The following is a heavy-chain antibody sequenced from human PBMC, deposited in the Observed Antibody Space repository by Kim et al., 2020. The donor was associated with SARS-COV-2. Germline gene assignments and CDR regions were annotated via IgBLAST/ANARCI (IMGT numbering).Heavy chain of an antibody. Sequence: GGSLRLSCAASGFTFSNDWMNWVRQAPGKGLEWVAGIKNNGSRTYYADCAKGRCTISRDNSNNTLYLLMKSQRAEDTAENYVAKYLWG. V-gene: IGHV3-30*18. CDR1: GFTFSNDW. CDR3: AKYL. CDR2: IKNNGSRT. J-gene: IGHJ2*01.